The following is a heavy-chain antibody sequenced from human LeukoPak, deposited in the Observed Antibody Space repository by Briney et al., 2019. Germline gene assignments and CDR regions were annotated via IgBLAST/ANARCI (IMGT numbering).Heavy chain of an antibody. J-gene: IGHJ4*02. CDR3: ARESSTQFDY. CDR1: GGSISSGSYY. Sequence: SETLSLTCTVSGGSISSGSYYWSWIRQPAGKGLEWIGRIYTSGSTNYNPSLKSRVTISVDTSKNQFSLKLSSVTAADTAVYYCARESSTQFDYWGQGTLVTVSS. D-gene: IGHD2/OR15-2a*01. CDR2: IYTSGST. V-gene: IGHV4-61*02.